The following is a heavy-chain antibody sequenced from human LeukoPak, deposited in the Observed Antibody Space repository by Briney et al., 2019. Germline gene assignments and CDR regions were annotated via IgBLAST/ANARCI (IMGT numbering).Heavy chain of an antibody. Sequence: PSETLSLTCAVSGYSISSGYYWGWIRQPPGKGLEWIGSIYHSGSTYYNPSLKSRVTISVDTSKNQFSLKLSSVTAADTAVYYCARDYGDLSDAFDIWGQGTMVTVSS. CDR2: IYHSGST. V-gene: IGHV4-38-2*02. D-gene: IGHD4-17*01. J-gene: IGHJ3*02. CDR3: ARDYGDLSDAFDI. CDR1: GYSISSGYY.